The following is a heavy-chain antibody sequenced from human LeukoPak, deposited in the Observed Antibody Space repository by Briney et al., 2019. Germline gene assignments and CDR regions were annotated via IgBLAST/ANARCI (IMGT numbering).Heavy chain of an antibody. CDR3: ARVGGATAVTMYFEY. CDR2: MTTSGNTI. D-gene: IGHD1-26*01. J-gene: IGHJ4*02. CDR1: GITFSGYS. Sequence: GGSLRLSCVVSGITFSGYSMIWVRQAREKGLEWLSFMTTSGNTIFYAESVKDRFTISRDNAKKSLYLQMNSLRDEDTAVYYCARVGGATAVTMYFEYWGQGTLVTVTS. V-gene: IGHV3-48*02.